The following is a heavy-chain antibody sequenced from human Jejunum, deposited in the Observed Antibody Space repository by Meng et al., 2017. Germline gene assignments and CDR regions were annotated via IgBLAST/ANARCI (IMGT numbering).Heavy chain of an antibody. CDR2: IPFDESQE. Sequence: GESLKISCAASGFTFSRYAMHWVRQAPGKGLEWVAVIPFDESQEYYADSVKGRFTIARDNSKNTLYLQMNSLRVEDTAVYYCARGRYDNNWYINYWGQGTLVTVSS. CDR1: GFTFSRYA. J-gene: IGHJ4*02. CDR3: ARGRYDNNWYINY. V-gene: IGHV3-30*01. D-gene: IGHD1-1*01.